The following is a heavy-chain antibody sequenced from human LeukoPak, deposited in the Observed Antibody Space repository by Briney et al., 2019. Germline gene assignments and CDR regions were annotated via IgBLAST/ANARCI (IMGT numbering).Heavy chain of an antibody. CDR1: GGSISSYY. J-gene: IGHJ5*02. CDR2: IYYSGST. D-gene: IGHD2-2*02. CDR3: ARGGYCSSTSCYTRWFDP. Sequence: KPSETLSLTCTVSGGSISSYYWSWTRQPPGKGLEWIGYIYYSGSTNYNPSPKSRVTISVDTSKNQFSLKLSSVTAADTAVYYCARGGYCSSTSCYTRWFDPWGQGTLVTVSS. V-gene: IGHV4-59*01.